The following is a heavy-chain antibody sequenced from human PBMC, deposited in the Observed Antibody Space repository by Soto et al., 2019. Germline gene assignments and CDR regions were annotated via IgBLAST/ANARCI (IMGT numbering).Heavy chain of an antibody. CDR1: GGSLSRSDYY. CDR3: ARQRTGDFYDAFDI. V-gene: IGHV4-39*01. Sequence: QLQLQESGPGLVKPSETLSLTCTVSGGSLSRSDYYWGWIRQPPGKGLEWFGSIYYSGSTSYNPYLKSRLTIAVDTSKSQFSLKLSSVTAADTAVYYCARQRTGDFYDAFDIWGQGTMVIVSS. J-gene: IGHJ3*02. D-gene: IGHD7-27*01. CDR2: IYYSGST.